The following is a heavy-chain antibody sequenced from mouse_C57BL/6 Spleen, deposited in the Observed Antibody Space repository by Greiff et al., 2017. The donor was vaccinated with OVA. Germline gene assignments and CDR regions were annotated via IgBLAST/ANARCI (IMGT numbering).Heavy chain of an antibody. D-gene: IGHD2-3*01. CDR2: INPNNGGT. Sequence: VQLKESGPELVKPGASVKMSCKASGYTFTDYNMHWVKQSHGKSLEWIGYINPNNGGTSYNQKFKGKATLTVNKSSSTAYMELRSLTSEDSAVYYCAAAGGYYPFAMDYWGQGTSVTVSS. CDR1: GYTFTDYN. V-gene: IGHV1-22*01. CDR3: AAAGGYYPFAMDY. J-gene: IGHJ4*01.